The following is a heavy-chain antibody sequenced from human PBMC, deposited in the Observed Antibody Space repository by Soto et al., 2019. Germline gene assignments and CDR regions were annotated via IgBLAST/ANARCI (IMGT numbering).Heavy chain of an antibody. CDR3: ARGPGSFGMVISWFDP. J-gene: IGHJ5*02. V-gene: IGHV1-18*01. CDR1: GYTFTSYG. D-gene: IGHD3-3*01. Sequence: ASVKVSCKASGYTFTSYGISWVRQAPGQGLEWMGWISAYNGNTNYAQKLQGRVTMTTDTSTSTAYMELRSLRSDDTAVYYCARGPGSFGMVISWFDPWGQGTLVTVSS. CDR2: ISAYNGNT.